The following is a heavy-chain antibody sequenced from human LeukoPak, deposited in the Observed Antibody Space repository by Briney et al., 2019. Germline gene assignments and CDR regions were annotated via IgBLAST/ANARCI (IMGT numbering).Heavy chain of an antibody. CDR1: GYTFTSYY. CDR2: INPSGGST. CDR3: ARDGVSGLRSEYYYYYYGMDV. D-gene: IGHD2-8*01. V-gene: IGHV1-46*01. Sequence: GPVKVSCKASGYTFTSYYTHWVRQAPGQGLEWMGIINPSGGSTSYAQKFQGRVTMTRDTSTSTVYMELSSLRSDDTAVYYCARDGVSGLRSEYYYYYYGMDVWGQGTTVTVSS. J-gene: IGHJ6*02.